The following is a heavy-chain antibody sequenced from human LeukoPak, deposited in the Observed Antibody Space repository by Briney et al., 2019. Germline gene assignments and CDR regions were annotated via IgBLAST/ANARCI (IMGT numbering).Heavy chain of an antibody. V-gene: IGHV4-39*01. D-gene: IGHD3-10*01. CDR1: GGSISSSSYY. J-gene: IGHJ4*02. Sequence: SETLSLTCTVSGGSISSSSYYWGWIRQPPGKGLEWIGSIYYSGSTYYNPSLKSRVTISVDTSKNQFSLKLSSVTAADTAVYYCARVRRVRGYGSGSYFLSCSVDYWGQGTLVTVSS. CDR2: IYYSGST. CDR3: ARVRRVRGYGSGSYFLSCSVDY.